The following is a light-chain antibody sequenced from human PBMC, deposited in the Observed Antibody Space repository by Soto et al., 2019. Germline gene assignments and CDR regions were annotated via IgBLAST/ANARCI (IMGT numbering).Light chain of an antibody. J-gene: IGLJ1*01. CDR1: KNDIRVYDF. CDR3: KSYAGRNTYV. V-gene: IGLV2-8*01. Sequence: LTQPPSASGSPGQSVTISWTGTKNDIRVYDFVSCCQHHPGKAPRLIIYEVVQRPSGVPDRVSGAKSGNTASLTVSGPQAADEADYFCKSYAGRNTYVFGSGTKGTAL. CDR2: EVV.